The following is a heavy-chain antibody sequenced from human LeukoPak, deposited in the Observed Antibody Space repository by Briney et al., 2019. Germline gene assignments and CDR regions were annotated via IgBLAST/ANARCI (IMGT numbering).Heavy chain of an antibody. D-gene: IGHD2-2*01. Sequence: GSLRLSCASSGFTFSSYAMSWVRQAPGKGLEWVSAISGSAGSTFYADSVKGRFTISRDNSKSTLYLQMNSLRAEDTAVYYCAKGYCSSTTCYSRFDPWGQGTLVTVSS. CDR1: GFTFSSYA. CDR2: ISGSAGST. J-gene: IGHJ5*02. CDR3: AKGYCSSTTCYSRFDP. V-gene: IGHV3-23*01.